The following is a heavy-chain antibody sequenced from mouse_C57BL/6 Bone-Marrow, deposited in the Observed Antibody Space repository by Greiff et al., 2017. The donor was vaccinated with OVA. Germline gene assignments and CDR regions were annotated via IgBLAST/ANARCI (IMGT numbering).Heavy chain of an antibody. V-gene: IGHV5-12*01. J-gene: IGHJ2*01. CDR3: AIITTKRSYFDY. CDR1: GFTFSDYY. Sequence: EVKVEESGGGLVQPGGSLKLSCAASGFTFSDYYMYWVRQTPEKRLEWVAYISNGGGSTYYPDTVKGRFTISRDNAKNTLYLQMSRLKSEDTAMYYCAIITTKRSYFDYWGQGTTLTVSS. D-gene: IGHD1-1*01. CDR2: ISNGGGST.